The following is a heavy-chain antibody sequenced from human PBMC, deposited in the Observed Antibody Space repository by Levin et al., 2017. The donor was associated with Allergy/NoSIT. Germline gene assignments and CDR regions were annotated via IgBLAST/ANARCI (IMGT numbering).Heavy chain of an antibody. CDR2: IKSDGSTA. D-gene: IGHD2-2*02. V-gene: IGHV3-74*01. J-gene: IGHJ4*02. Sequence: GGSLRLSCAASGFTFSTFWMHWVRQTPGKGLVWVARIKSDGSTATYADSVKGRFTISRDNAKNMVYLQMDDLRVDDAAVYYCATLYPHDYWGQGTLVTVSS. CDR1: GFTFSTFW. CDR3: ATLYPHDY.